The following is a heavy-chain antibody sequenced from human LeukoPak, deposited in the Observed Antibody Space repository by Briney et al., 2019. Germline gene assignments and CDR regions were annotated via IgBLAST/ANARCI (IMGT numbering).Heavy chain of an antibody. CDR2: FDPEDGVT. CDR3: ATEGIAVAGTPY. V-gene: IGHV1-24*01. CDR1: GYTLTELS. J-gene: IGHJ4*02. Sequence: ALVKVSCKVSGYTLTELSMHWVRQAPGKGLEWMGGFDPEDGVTIYAQKFQGRVTMTEDTSTDTAYMELSSLRSEDTAVYYCATEGIAVAGTPYWGQGTLVTVSS. D-gene: IGHD6-19*01.